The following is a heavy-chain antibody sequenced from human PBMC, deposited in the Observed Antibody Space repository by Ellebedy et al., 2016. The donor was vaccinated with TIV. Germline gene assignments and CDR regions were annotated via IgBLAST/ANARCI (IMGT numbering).Heavy chain of an antibody. CDR3: ARGITVADSRGFFYYYGLDV. V-gene: IGHV3-66*01. D-gene: IGHD6-19*01. CDR2: IYSDGST. J-gene: IGHJ6*02. Sequence: GESLKISCAASGFTVSGNYMSWVRQAPGKGLEWVSVIYSDGSTFYADSVKGRLAISRDSSKNTLYLQMSSLIAEDTAVYYCARGITVADSRGFFYYYGLDVWGQGTTVTVFS. CDR1: GFTVSGNY.